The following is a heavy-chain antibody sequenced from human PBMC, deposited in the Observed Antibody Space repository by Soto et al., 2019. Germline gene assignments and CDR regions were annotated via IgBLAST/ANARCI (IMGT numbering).Heavy chain of an antibody. CDR1: GGSISSRKYN. V-gene: IGHV4-39*02. D-gene: IGHD4-17*01. CDR2: IYYSGST. J-gene: IGHJ4*02. Sequence: PSKRLSLACTVSGGSISSRKYNWGWIRQPPGKGLEWIGSIYYSGSTYYNSSLKSRVTISVDTSRNQFSLKLTSVAAADTAVYYCARDTYYGDYLEYDYYFDYWGQGTLVTVS. CDR3: ARDTYYGDYLEYDYYFDY.